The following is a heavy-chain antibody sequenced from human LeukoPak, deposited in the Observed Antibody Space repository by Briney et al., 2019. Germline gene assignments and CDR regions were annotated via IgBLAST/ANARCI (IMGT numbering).Heavy chain of an antibody. CDR1: GYTLTELS. D-gene: IGHD3-10*01. J-gene: IGHJ4*02. Sequence: ASVKVSCKVSGYTLTELSMHWVRQAPGKGLEWMGGFDPEDGETIYAQKFQGRVTMTEDTSTVTAYMELSSLRSEDTAVYYCATAEVRGYIFSYWGQGTLVTVSS. CDR3: ATAEVRGYIFSY. V-gene: IGHV1-24*01. CDR2: FDPEDGET.